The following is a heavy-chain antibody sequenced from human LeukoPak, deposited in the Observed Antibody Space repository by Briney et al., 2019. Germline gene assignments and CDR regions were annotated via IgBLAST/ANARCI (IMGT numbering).Heavy chain of an antibody. J-gene: IGHJ6*03. D-gene: IGHD6-13*01. CDR1: GGSISSGGYS. CDR3: ESGTADYYCYYMDV. CDR2: IYYSVST. V-gene: IGHV4-31*03. Sequence: NPSETLSLTCTVSGGSISSGGYSWSWIRQHPGKGLEWIGYIYYSVSTYYNPSLKSRVTISVDTSKKQFSLKLSSVTAADTAVYYCESGTADYYCYYMDVWGKGTTVTVSS.